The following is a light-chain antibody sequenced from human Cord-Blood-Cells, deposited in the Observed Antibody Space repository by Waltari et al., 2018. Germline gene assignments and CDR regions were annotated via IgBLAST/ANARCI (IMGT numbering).Light chain of an antibody. J-gene: IGLJ1*01. CDR1: SSDVGGCNY. CDR3: SSYAGSNNVV. V-gene: IGLV2-8*01. CDR2: YVS. Sequence: QSALTQPPSASGSPGQSVTISCTGTSSDVGGCNYVFWCHQHPAKDPNLMMSYVSKRHAGVSDRFSGSQSGNAAALTLSGLEAEDEADYYCSSYAGSNNVVFGAGTKLTVL.